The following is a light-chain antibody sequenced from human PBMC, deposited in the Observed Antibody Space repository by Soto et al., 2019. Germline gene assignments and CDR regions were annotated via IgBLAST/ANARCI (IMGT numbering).Light chain of an antibody. CDR3: QQYGSSPLT. V-gene: IGKV3-20*01. J-gene: IGKJ4*01. CDR2: GAS. Sequence: EIVLTQSPGTLSLSPGERATLSCRASQSVSSSYLAWYQQKPGQAPRLLIYGASSRATGMPDRFSGSGSGTDFTITISRLEPEDFAVYYCQQYGSSPLTFGGGTKVEIK. CDR1: QSVSSSY.